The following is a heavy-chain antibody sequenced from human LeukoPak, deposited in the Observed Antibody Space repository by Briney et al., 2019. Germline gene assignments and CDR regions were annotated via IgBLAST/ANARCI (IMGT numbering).Heavy chain of an antibody. V-gene: IGHV4-30-4*08. CDR2: IYYSGST. Sequence: PSETLTLTCTVSGGSTTSGDYYWSWIRQPPGKGLEWIGYIYYSGSTYYNPSLKSRVTMSVDTSKNQFSLRLSSVTAADTAVYYCARAGYYYDSSGYYYPFDYWGQGTLVTVSS. J-gene: IGHJ4*02. CDR1: GGSTTSGDYY. CDR3: ARAGYYYDSSGYYYPFDY. D-gene: IGHD3-22*01.